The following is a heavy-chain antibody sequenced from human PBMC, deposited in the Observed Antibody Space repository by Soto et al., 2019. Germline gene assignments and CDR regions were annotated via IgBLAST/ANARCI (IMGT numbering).Heavy chain of an antibody. J-gene: IGHJ4*02. Sequence: PSETLSLTCTVSGASIGSGPYYWGWIRQPPGKGLEWLGSISYVGTTYYNPSLKGRVTISVDTSKKHYSLYLTSVTAADPAVYYCSNRFSGGRYSSSSDDYWGQVMLVTVSS. CDR3: SNRFSGGRYSSSSDDY. CDR1: GASIGSGPYY. D-gene: IGHD6-6*01. V-gene: IGHV4-39*02. CDR2: ISYVGTT.